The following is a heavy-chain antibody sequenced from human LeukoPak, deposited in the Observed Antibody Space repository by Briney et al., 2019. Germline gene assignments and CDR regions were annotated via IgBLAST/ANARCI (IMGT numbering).Heavy chain of an antibody. Sequence: QTLTLINAISGGRVTSNISAWNGIRQSPARGLEWLGRTYYRSKWYTDYAVSVKSRLRINPDTSLNQLSMQLNSVTPEDTAVYYCARLVINTGFVDWGQGTLVTVSS. D-gene: IGHD2-21*01. CDR1: GGRVTSNISA. V-gene: IGHV6-1*01. CDR2: TYYRSKWYT. J-gene: IGHJ5*02. CDR3: ARLVINTGFVD.